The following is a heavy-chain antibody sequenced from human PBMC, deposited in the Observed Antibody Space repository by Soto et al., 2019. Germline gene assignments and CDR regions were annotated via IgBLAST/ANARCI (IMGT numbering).Heavy chain of an antibody. Sequence: SVKVSCKASGGTFSSYAISWVRQAPGQGLEWMGGIIPIFGTANYAQKFQGRVTITADESTSTAYMELSSLRSEDTAVYYCARIAPYYYDSTGYVYWGQGTLVTVSS. CDR2: IIPIFGTA. CDR3: ARIAPYYYDSTGYVY. J-gene: IGHJ4*02. D-gene: IGHD3-22*01. CDR1: GGTFSSYA. V-gene: IGHV1-69*13.